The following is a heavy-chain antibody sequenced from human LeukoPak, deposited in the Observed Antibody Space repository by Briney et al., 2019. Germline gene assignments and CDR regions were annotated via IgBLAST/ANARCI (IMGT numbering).Heavy chain of an antibody. CDR3: ARDRTAAAGHFDY. J-gene: IGHJ4*02. Sequence: PGGSLRLSCAASGFTFSSYWMSWVRQAPGKGLEWVANIKQDGSEKYYVDSVKGRFTISRDNAKNSLYLQMNSLRAEDTAVYYCARDRTAAAGHFDYWGQGTLVTVSS. CDR2: IKQDGSEK. V-gene: IGHV3-7*01. D-gene: IGHD6-13*01. CDR1: GFTFSSYW.